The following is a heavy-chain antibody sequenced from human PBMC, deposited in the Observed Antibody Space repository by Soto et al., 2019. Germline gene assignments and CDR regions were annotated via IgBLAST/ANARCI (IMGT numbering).Heavy chain of an antibody. CDR3: ARSTRRDYYYSMDV. CDR1: GGTFSSYA. V-gene: IGHV1-69*01. J-gene: IGHJ6*02. CDR2: TIPMFGIE. Sequence: QVQLVQSGAEVKKPGSSVKVSCKASGGTFSSYAVTWVRQAPGQGLEWMGGTIPMFGIEIYAQKFQGRVTITAYESTSTALMELSSLRSEDTAVYYCARSTRRDYYYSMDVWGQGITVTVSS.